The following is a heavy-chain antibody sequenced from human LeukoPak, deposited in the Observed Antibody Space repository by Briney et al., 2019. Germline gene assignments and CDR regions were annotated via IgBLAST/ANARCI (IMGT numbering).Heavy chain of an antibody. CDR1: RFTFSSYA. D-gene: IGHD5-24*01. CDR3: VKDDGWVQYAN. J-gene: IGHJ4*02. V-gene: IGHV3-23*01. CDR2: SGSGGST. Sequence: GGSLRLSCAASRFTFSSYAMSWVRQAPGKGLEWVSASGSGGSTYYADSVKGRFIISRDNSKNTVYLQMNSLSAEDAAVYYCVKDDGWVQYANWGQGTLVTVSS.